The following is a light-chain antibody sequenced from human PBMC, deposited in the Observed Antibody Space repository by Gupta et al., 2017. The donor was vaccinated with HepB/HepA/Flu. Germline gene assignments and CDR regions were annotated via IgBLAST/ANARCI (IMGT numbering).Light chain of an antibody. Sequence: FVSTPSPATPSLPPGERATLSCRTSQSVNDYLAWYQQKPGLAPRLLIYGASSRATGIPDRFSGSGSGTDFTLTISRLEPEDFAVYYCQQYGSSPDTFGQGTRLEI. J-gene: IGKJ5*01. CDR3: QQYGSSPDT. CDR2: GAS. V-gene: IGKV3-20*01. CDR1: QSVNDY.